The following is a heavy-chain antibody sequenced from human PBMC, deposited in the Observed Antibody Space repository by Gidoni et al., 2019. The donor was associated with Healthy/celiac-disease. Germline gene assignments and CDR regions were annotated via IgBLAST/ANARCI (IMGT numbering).Heavy chain of an antibody. CDR2: ISSNGGST. D-gene: IGHD3-10*01. CDR3: ARGYGYFDY. Sequence: EVQLVESGEGLVQPGGSLSLYCAASGFTFSSYAMHWVRQAPGKGLEYVSAISSNGGSTYYADSVKGRFTISRDNSKNTLYLQMGSLRAEDMAVYYCARGYGYFDYWGQGTLVTVSS. CDR1: GFTFSSYA. V-gene: IGHV3-64*02. J-gene: IGHJ4*02.